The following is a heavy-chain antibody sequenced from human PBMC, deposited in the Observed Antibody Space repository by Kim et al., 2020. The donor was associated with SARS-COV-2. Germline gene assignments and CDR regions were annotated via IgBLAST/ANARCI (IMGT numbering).Heavy chain of an antibody. Sequence: YSPSFQGHVTISADKSISTADLQWSSLKASDTAMYYCAIPGVVRGEGFDYWGQGTLVTVSS. V-gene: IGHV5-10-1*01. D-gene: IGHD3-10*01. CDR3: AIPGVVRGEGFDY. J-gene: IGHJ4*02.